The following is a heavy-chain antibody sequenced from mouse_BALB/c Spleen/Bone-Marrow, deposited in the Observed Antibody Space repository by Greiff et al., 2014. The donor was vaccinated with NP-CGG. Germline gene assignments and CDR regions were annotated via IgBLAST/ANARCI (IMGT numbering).Heavy chain of an antibody. Sequence: VQLQQSGAELAKPGASVKMSCKASGYTFTSYWMHWVKQRPGQGLEWIGYINPSTGYTGYNQKFKDKATLTADKSSSTAYMQLSSLTSEDSAVYYCARSEGYYEWFAYWGQGTLVTVSA. CDR3: ARSEGYYEWFAY. CDR2: INPSTGYT. J-gene: IGHJ3*01. D-gene: IGHD2-3*01. V-gene: IGHV1-7*01. CDR1: GYTFTSYW.